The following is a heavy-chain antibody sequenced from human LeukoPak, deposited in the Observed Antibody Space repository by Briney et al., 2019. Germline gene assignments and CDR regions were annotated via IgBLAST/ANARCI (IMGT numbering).Heavy chain of an antibody. V-gene: IGHV3-21*01. J-gene: IGHJ4*02. D-gene: IGHD3-16*01. Sequence: SGGSLRLSCAASGFTFSSYSMNWVRQAPGKGLEWVSSISSSSSYIYYADSVKGRFTISRDNAKNSLYLQMNSLRAEDTAVYYCARDGGAKKGAHYWGQGTLVTVSS. CDR2: ISSSSSYI. CDR3: ARDGGAKKGAHY. CDR1: GFTFSSYS.